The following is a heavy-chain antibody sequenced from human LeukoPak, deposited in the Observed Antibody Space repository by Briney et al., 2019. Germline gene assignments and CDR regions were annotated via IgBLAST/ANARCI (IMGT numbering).Heavy chain of an antibody. V-gene: IGHV4-59*01. D-gene: IGHD4-17*01. J-gene: IGHJ4*02. CDR3: ARVWDRLRPNFDY. CDR2: IYYSGST. Sequence: SETLSLTCTVSGGSISSYYWSWIRQPPGKGLEWIGYIYYSGSTNYNPSLKSRVTISVDTSKNQFSLKLSSVTAADTAVYYCARVWDRLRPNFDYWGQGTLVTVSS. CDR1: GGSISSYY.